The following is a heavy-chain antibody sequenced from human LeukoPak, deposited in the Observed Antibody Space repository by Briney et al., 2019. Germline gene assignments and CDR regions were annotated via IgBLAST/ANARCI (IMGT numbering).Heavy chain of an antibody. J-gene: IGHJ3*02. CDR3: ARAGGWTREDYKDESYHI. V-gene: IGHV1-18*01. CDR1: GYTFTNFG. CDR2: INTYKGNT. Sequence: ASVKVSCKASGYTFTNFGISWVRQAPGQGLEWMGWINTYKGNTYYAQNFQDRVTMTTDTSTTTGYMELRSLTSVDTAIYYCARAGGWTREDYKDESYHIWGQGTVVTVSS. D-gene: IGHD6-19*01.